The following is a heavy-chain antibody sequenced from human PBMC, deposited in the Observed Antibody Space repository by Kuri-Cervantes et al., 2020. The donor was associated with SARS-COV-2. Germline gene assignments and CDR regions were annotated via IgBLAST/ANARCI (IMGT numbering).Heavy chain of an antibody. V-gene: IGHV3-21*01. Sequence: GESLKISCAASGFTFSTYSMTWVRQAPGKGLEWVSSISSSSSQRYYVDSVKGRFTISRDNAKNSLYLQMNSLRAEDTAVYYCARAGVAGTYVGNDAFDIWGQGTMVTVSS. CDR3: ARAGVAGTYVGNDAFDI. CDR1: GFTFSTYS. CDR2: ISSSSSQR. J-gene: IGHJ3*02. D-gene: IGHD6-19*01.